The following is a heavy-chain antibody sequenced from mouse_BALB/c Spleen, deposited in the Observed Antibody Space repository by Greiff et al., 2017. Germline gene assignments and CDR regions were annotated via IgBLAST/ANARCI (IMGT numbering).Heavy chain of an antibody. D-gene: IGHD1-1*01. CDR2: IYPGNSDT. Sequence: EVQLQQSGTVLARPGASVKMSCKASGYSFTSYWMHWVKQRPGQGLEWIGAIYPGNSDTSYNQKFKGKAKLTAVTSASTAYMELSSLTNEDSAVYYCTRYGLYYGSSIFDYWGQGTTLTVSS. CDR3: TRYGLYYGSSIFDY. CDR1: GYSFTSYW. V-gene: IGHV1-5*01. J-gene: IGHJ2*01.